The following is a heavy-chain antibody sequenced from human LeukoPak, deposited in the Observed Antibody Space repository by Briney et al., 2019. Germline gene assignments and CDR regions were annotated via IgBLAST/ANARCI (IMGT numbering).Heavy chain of an antibody. CDR1: GYTFTSYG. Sequence: ASVKVSYKASGYTFTSYGISWVRQAPGQGLEVMGWINTNTGKPTYAQGFTGRFVFSFDTAVSTAYLQISSLKAEDTAVYYCARDYTLTLGTTTYFQHWGQGTLVTVSS. D-gene: IGHD1-1*01. CDR3: ARDYTLTLGTTTYFQH. CDR2: INTNTGKP. V-gene: IGHV7-4-1*02. J-gene: IGHJ1*01.